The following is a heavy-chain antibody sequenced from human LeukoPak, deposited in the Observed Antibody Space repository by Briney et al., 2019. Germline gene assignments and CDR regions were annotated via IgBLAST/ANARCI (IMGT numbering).Heavy chain of an antibody. V-gene: IGHV1-69*05. J-gene: IGHJ5*02. CDR1: GGTFSSYA. D-gene: IGHD6-19*01. Sequence: SVRVSCKASGGTFSSYAISWVRQAPGQGLEWMGGIIPIFGTANYAQKFQGRVTITTDESTSTAYMELSSLRSEDTAVYYCARDRHRSGWYEVYWFDPWGQGTLVTVSS. CDR2: IIPIFGTA. CDR3: ARDRHRSGWYEVYWFDP.